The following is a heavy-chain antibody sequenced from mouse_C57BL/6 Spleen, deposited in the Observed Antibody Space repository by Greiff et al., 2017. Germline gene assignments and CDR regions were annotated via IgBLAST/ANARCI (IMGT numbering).Heavy chain of an antibody. Sequence: EVKLVESGGDLVKPGGSLKLSCAASGFTFSSYGMSWVRQTPVKRLEWVATISSGGSYTYYPDSVKGRFTISRDNAKNTLYLQMSSLKSEDTAMYYCARHEPSYDFDYWGQGTTLTVSS. CDR1: GFTFSSYG. J-gene: IGHJ2*01. CDR2: ISSGGSYT. CDR3: ARHEPSYDFDY. D-gene: IGHD2-12*01. V-gene: IGHV5-6*02.